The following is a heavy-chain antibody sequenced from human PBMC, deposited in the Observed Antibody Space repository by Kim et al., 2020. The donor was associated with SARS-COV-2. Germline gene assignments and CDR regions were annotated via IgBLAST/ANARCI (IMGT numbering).Heavy chain of an antibody. J-gene: IGHJ4*01. V-gene: IGHV3-30*04. D-gene: IGHD3-10*01. Sequence: GGSLRHSCATSGFAFSDSPLHWVRQSPGTGLEWVALISSDGTQKNYANSVRGRFTISRDISMRTLFLQMNSLRPEDTAVYYCATDWAAFSSGTYVFDFWG. CDR3: ATDWAAFSSGTYVFDF. CDR1: GFAFSDSP. CDR2: ISSDGTQK.